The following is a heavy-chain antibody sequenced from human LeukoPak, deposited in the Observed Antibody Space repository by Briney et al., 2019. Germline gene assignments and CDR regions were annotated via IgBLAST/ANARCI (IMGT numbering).Heavy chain of an antibody. CDR2: IYSGGST. D-gene: IGHD1-1*01. CDR3: ARGHNWNDRGAFDI. V-gene: IGHV3-53*01. Sequence: GGSLRVSCAASGLTVSSNYMSWVRQAPGKGLEWVSSIYSGGSTYYADSVKGRFTISRDSSKNTLYLQMSSLRAEDTAVYYCARGHNWNDRGAFDIWAKGQWSPSLQ. J-gene: IGHJ3*02. CDR1: GLTVSSNY.